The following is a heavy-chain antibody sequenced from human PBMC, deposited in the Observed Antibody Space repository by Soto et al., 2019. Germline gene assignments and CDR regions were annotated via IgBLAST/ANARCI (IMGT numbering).Heavy chain of an antibody. CDR1: VYTFTSYG. CDR2: ISAHNGNK. Sequence: QVQLVQSGAEVKKPGASGRVSGKASVYTFTSYGISWVRQPPGQGLEWMGWISAHNGNKKYAQKLQGRVTMTTDTSTSTAYMELRSLRSDDTAVYYCAREPNYFDYWGQGTLVTVSS. CDR3: AREPNYFDY. V-gene: IGHV1-18*01. J-gene: IGHJ4*02.